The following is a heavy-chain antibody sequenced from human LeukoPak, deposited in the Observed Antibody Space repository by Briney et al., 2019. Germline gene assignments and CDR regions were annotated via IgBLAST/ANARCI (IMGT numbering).Heavy chain of an antibody. Sequence: GGSLRLSCAASGFTFSSYGMHWVRQAPGKGLEWVAVIYNGDNTYYADSVKGRFTISKHNSKNTVFLQMNGLRAEDTAVYYCARVGSYSDYGFGDYWGQGTLVTVSS. V-gene: IGHV3-NL1*01. CDR1: GFTFSSYG. CDR3: ARVGSYSDYGFGDY. D-gene: IGHD4-11*01. J-gene: IGHJ4*02. CDR2: IYNGDNT.